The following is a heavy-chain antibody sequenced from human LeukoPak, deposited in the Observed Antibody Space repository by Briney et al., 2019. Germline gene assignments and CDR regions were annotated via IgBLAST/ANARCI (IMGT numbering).Heavy chain of an antibody. CDR2: ISGSGGST. CDR1: GFTFDDYG. Sequence: GGSLRLSCAASGFTFDDYGMSWVRQAPGKGLEWVSAISGSGGSTYYADSVKGRFTISRDNSKNTLYLQMNSLRAEDTAVYYCAKWRTTRYCSGGSCPQNAFDIWGQGTMVTVSS. D-gene: IGHD2-15*01. V-gene: IGHV3-23*01. J-gene: IGHJ3*02. CDR3: AKWRTTRYCSGGSCPQNAFDI.